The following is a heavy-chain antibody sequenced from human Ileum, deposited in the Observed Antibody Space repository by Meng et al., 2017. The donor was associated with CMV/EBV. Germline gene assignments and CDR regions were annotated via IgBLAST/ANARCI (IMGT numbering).Heavy chain of an antibody. D-gene: IGHD2-2*01. CDR2: IHTSGTT. CDR3: AREKSSCTSSTCYGVDS. V-gene: IGHV4-4*07. CDR1: DGSISSSY. J-gene: IGHJ4*02. Sequence: QVHLQDSGPGLVKPSETLSLTCTVSDGSISSSYWSWIRQSAGKGLEWIGRIHTSGTTNYNPSLKSRVTLSLDTSKDQFSLKLTSVTAADTAVYYCAREKSSCTSSTCYGVDSWGQGTLVTVSS.